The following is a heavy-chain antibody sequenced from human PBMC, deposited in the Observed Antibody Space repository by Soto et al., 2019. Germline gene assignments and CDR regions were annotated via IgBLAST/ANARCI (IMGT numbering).Heavy chain of an antibody. Sequence: EVQLVESGGGLVQPGRSLRLSCAASGFTFDDYAMHWVRQAPGKGLEWVSGISWNSGSIGYADSVKGRFTISRDNAKNALYLQMNSLSAEDTALYSCANGAGPAATNYYYGMDVWGQGTTVTVSS. CDR1: GFTFDDYA. J-gene: IGHJ6*02. CDR3: ANGAGPAATNYYYGMDV. D-gene: IGHD2-2*01. CDR2: ISWNSGSI. V-gene: IGHV3-9*01.